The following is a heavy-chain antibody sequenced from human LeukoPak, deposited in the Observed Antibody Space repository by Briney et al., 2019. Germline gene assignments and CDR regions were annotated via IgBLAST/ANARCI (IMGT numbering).Heavy chain of an antibody. D-gene: IGHD2-2*01. CDR3: ASPPRGTRTQNYFDY. CDR1: GFTFSSYA. J-gene: IGHJ4*02. CDR2: ISGSGGST. Sequence: PGGSLRLSCAASGFTFSSYAMSWVRQAPGKGLEWVSAISGSGGSTYYADSVKGRFTISRDNSKNTLYLQMNSLRAEDTAVYYCASPPRGTRTQNYFDYWGQGTLVTASS. V-gene: IGHV3-23*01.